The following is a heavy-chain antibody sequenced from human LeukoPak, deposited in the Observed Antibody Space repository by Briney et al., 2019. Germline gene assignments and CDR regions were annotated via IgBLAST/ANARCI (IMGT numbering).Heavy chain of an antibody. D-gene: IGHD1-20*01. V-gene: IGHV3-15*08. J-gene: IGHJ4*02. CDR3: ATGIVTGTSS. CDR2: KSKAEGETK. Sequence: KSKAEGETKEYAASVKGRFTISRDDSRSRLYLQMSSLKTEDTAVYYCATGIVTGTSSWGQGTLVAVSS.